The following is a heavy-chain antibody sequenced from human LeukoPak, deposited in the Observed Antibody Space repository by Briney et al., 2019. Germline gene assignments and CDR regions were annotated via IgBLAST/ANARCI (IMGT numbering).Heavy chain of an antibody. J-gene: IGHJ4*02. D-gene: IGHD3-22*01. Sequence: PGGSLRLSCATSGFTFNTYVMTWVRQAPGKGLEWVSSITYTGASTYYADSVKGRFTISRDNSKNTLYLQMNGLRAEDTAVYYCAKDALNYDSSGYYYYWGQGTLVTVSS. V-gene: IGHV3-23*01. CDR1: GFTFNTYV. CDR2: ITYTGAST. CDR3: AKDALNYDSSGYYYY.